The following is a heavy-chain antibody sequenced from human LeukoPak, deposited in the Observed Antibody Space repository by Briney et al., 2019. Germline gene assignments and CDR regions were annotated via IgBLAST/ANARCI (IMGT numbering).Heavy chain of an antibody. Sequence: ASVKVSCKASGYTFTAYYIQWVRQAPGQGLEWMGTIRPGDTRTTYAQKFQGRVTMTWDMSTNTGYMELSRVRSEDTAVYYCVREKSGGTYDYWGQGTLVTVSS. J-gene: IGHJ4*02. CDR1: GYTFTAYY. CDR2: IRPGDTRT. CDR3: VREKSGGTYDY. D-gene: IGHD3-16*01. V-gene: IGHV1-46*01.